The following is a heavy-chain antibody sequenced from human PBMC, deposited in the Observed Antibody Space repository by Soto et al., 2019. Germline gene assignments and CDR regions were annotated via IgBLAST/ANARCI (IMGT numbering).Heavy chain of an antibody. Sequence: PGESLKISCKGSGYSFISYWTGWVRQMPGKGLEWMGIIYPGDSDTRYSPSFQGQVTISADKSISTAYLQWSSLKASDTAMYYCARHRGSSWYDVEYFQHWGQGTLVTVSS. J-gene: IGHJ1*01. CDR2: IYPGDSDT. CDR3: ARHRGSSWYDVEYFQH. CDR1: GYSFISYW. V-gene: IGHV5-51*01. D-gene: IGHD6-13*01.